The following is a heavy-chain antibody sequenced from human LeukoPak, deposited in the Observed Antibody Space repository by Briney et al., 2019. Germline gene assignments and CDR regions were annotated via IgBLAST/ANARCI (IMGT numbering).Heavy chain of an antibody. Sequence: VSVKVECKASGFSLTGYYIHWVRHAPGQGVEWMGWSNPKSGGTSYAKKFQGRVIMTRDTSISTAYMELSRLRSDDTAVYYCARGVGGAASPWGQGTLVTVSS. J-gene: IGHJ5*02. CDR1: GFSLTGYY. V-gene: IGHV1-2*02. CDR2: SNPKSGGT. D-gene: IGHD2-2*01. CDR3: ARGVGGAASP.